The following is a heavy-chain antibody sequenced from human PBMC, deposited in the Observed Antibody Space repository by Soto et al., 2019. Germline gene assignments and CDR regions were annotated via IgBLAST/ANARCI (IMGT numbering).Heavy chain of an antibody. Sequence: LSLTCTVSGGSISSGDYYWSWIRQTPGKGLEWIGYIYYSGSTYYNPSLKSRVTISVDTSKNQFSLKLSSVTAADTAVYYCARSSGIAYQLLPVDPWGQGTLVTVSS. V-gene: IGHV4-30-4*01. J-gene: IGHJ5*02. D-gene: IGHD2-2*01. CDR2: IYYSGST. CDR3: ARSSGIAYQLLPVDP. CDR1: GGSISSGDYY.